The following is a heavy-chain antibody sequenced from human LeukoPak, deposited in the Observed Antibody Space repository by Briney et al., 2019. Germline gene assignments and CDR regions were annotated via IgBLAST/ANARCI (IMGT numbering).Heavy chain of an antibody. J-gene: IGHJ4*02. CDR2: IYTSGST. CDR1: GGSITSYY. Sequence: PAETLSLTCTVSGGSITSYYWSWIRQPAGKGLEWIGRIYTSGSTNYKPCLKGRVTMSVDTSKNQFSLKLSSVTAADTAVYFCARGMWIQPFDYWGRGTLVTVSS. D-gene: IGHD5-18*01. CDR3: ARGMWIQPFDY. V-gene: IGHV4-4*07.